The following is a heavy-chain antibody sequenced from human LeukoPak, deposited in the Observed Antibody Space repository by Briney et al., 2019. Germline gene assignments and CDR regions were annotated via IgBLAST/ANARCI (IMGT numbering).Heavy chain of an antibody. J-gene: IGHJ4*02. CDR1: GYTFTSHG. D-gene: IGHD2-15*01. CDR2: ISANNGNT. Sequence: GASVKVSCKASGYTFTSHGISWVRQAPGQGLEWMGWISANNGNTNYAQKLQGRVTMTTDTSTSTAYMELRSLRSDDTAVYYCARDEVVAATSPFDYWGQGTLVTVSS. CDR3: ARDEVVAATSPFDY. V-gene: IGHV1-18*01.